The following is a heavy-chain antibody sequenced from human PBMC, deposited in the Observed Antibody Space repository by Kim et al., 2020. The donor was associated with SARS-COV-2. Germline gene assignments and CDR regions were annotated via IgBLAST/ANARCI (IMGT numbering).Heavy chain of an antibody. Sequence: TSYAQKFQGRVTMTRDTSTSTVYMELSSLRSEDTAVYYCARGTVGRDFDYWGQGTLVTVSS. J-gene: IGHJ4*02. V-gene: IGHV1-46*01. D-gene: IGHD1-26*01. CDR2: T. CDR3: ARGTVGRDFDY.